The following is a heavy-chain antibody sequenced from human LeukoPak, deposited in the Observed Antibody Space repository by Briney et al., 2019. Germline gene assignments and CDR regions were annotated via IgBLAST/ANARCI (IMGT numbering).Heavy chain of an antibody. J-gene: IGHJ4*02. CDR1: GFTFSTYV. V-gene: IGHV3-64D*06. Sequence: GGSLRLSCSVSGFTFSTYVMHWVRQAPGKGLEYVTAISSNGDNTYYADSVKGRFTISRDNSKNTLYLQMSSLRADDTAVYYCVRGTGYWGQGTLVTVSS. CDR3: VRGTGY. CDR2: ISSNGDNT.